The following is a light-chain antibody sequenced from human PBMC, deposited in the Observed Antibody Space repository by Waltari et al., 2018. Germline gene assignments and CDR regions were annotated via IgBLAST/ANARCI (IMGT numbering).Light chain of an antibody. CDR3: AAWDDSLNGVL. V-gene: IGLV1-44*01. CDR2: RNN. CDR1: SSNIGSNT. J-gene: IGLJ2*01. Sequence: QSVLTQPPSASGTPGQRVTIPCSGSSSNIGSNTVNGYQQLPGTAPKVLIYRNNQRPSGVPDRFSGSKSGTSASLAISGLQSEDEADYYCAAWDDSLNGVLFGGGTKLTVL.